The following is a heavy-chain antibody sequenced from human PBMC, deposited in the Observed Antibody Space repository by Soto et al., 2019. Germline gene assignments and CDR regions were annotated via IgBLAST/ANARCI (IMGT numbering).Heavy chain of an antibody. Sequence: GESLKISCKGSGYSFTSYWIGWVRQMPGKGLEWMGIIYPGDSDTRYSPSFQGQVTISADKSISTAYLQWSSLKASDTAMYYCARHPDYYDSSVSCYNDYWGQGTQVTVSS. CDR2: IYPGDSDT. D-gene: IGHD3-22*01. V-gene: IGHV5-51*01. CDR3: ARHPDYYDSSVSCYNDY. J-gene: IGHJ4*02. CDR1: GYSFTSYW.